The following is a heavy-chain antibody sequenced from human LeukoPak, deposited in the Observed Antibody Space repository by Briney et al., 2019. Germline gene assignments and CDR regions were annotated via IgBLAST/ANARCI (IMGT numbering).Heavy chain of an antibody. Sequence: GASVKVSCKASGYTFTSYGISWVRQAPGQGLEWMGWISAYYGNTNYAQKLQGRVTMTTDTSTSTAYMELRSLRSDDTAVYYCARPRRCSSTSCTDAFDIWGQGTMVTVSS. D-gene: IGHD2-2*01. J-gene: IGHJ3*02. CDR1: GYTFTSYG. CDR3: ARPRRCSSTSCTDAFDI. V-gene: IGHV1-18*01. CDR2: ISAYYGNT.